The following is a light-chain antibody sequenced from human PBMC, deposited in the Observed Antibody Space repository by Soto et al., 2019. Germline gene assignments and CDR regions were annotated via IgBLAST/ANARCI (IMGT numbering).Light chain of an antibody. Sequence: QSALTQPASVSGSPGQSITISCTGTSSDVGGYNYVYWYQQHPGKAPKLMIYDVSNRPSGVSNRFSGSKSGNTASLTISGLQAEDEADYYCSSYTSSSTFYVFGTGTKLTDL. V-gene: IGLV2-14*01. CDR1: SSDVGGYNY. CDR3: SSYTSSSTFYV. J-gene: IGLJ1*01. CDR2: DVS.